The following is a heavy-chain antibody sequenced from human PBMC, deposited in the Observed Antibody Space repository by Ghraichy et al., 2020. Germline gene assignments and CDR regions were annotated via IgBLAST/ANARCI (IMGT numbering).Heavy chain of an antibody. D-gene: IGHD4-11*01. J-gene: IGHJ4*02. CDR3: ARGTTVLADY. Sequence: SETLSLTCTVSGGSISSYYWSWIRQAPGKGLEWIGYIYYSGSTNYNPSLKSRVTISVDTSKNQFSLKLSSVTAADTAVYYCARGTTVLADYWGQGTLVTVSS. CDR1: GGSISSYY. CDR2: IYYSGST. V-gene: IGHV4-59*01.